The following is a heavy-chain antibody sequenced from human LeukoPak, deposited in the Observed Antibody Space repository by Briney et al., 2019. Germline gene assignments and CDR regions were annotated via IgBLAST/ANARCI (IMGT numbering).Heavy chain of an antibody. Sequence: QSGGSLRLSCAASGFTFNSYGMSWVRQAPGKGLEWVSAISGSGGSTYYADSVKGRFTISRDNSKNTLYLQMNSLRAEDTAVYYCAKSRSGYSSGAFDIWGQGTMVTVSS. CDR2: ISGSGGST. CDR3: AKSRSGYSSGAFDI. J-gene: IGHJ3*02. CDR1: GFTFNSYG. D-gene: IGHD3-3*01. V-gene: IGHV3-23*01.